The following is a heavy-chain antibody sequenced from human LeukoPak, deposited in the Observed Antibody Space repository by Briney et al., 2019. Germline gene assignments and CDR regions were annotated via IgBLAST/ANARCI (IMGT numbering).Heavy chain of an antibody. J-gene: IGHJ5*02. D-gene: IGHD6-6*01. Sequence: LRLSCAASGFTFSSYEMNWVRQAPGKGLEWIGSIYYSGSTYYNPSLKSRVTISVDTSKNQFSLKLSSVTAADTAVYYCARDSSSSLDPWGQGTLVTVSS. CDR2: IYYSGST. V-gene: IGHV4-39*07. CDR1: GFTFSSYE. CDR3: ARDSSSSLDP.